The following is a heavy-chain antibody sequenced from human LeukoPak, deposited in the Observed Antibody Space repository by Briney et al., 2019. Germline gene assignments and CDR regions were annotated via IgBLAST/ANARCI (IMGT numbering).Heavy chain of an antibody. D-gene: IGHD3-22*01. CDR1: GYSFTSYW. J-gene: IGHJ4*02. Sequence: GESLKISCKGSGYSFTSYWIGWVRQMPGKGLEWMGIIYPGDSDTRYSPSFQGQVTISADKSISTAYLQWSSLKASDTAMYYCARGIRYYDSRGYYLDYWGQGTLVTVSS. CDR2: IYPGDSDT. V-gene: IGHV5-51*01. CDR3: ARGIRYYDSRGYYLDY.